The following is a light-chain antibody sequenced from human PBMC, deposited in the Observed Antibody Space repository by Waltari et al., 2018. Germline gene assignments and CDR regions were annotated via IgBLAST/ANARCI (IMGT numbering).Light chain of an antibody. CDR2: KVS. Sequence: DVVMTQSPLSLPVSLGQPASISCRSSQSLVHTDGHTYLHWFQQRPGQSPRRLIYKVSNRASGVPDRFSGRWSDTAFTLKISRVEAEDVGIYYCMQATNGPLTFGQGTKVEIQ. V-gene: IGKV2-30*02. CDR1: QSLVHTDGHTY. CDR3: MQATNGPLT. J-gene: IGKJ1*01.